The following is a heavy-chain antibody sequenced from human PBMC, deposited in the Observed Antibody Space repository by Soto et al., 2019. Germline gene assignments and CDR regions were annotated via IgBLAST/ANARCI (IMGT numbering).Heavy chain of an antibody. V-gene: IGHV3-23*01. J-gene: IGHJ4*02. Sequence: EVQLLESGGGLVQPGGSLRLSCSASGLTFSSYAMSWVRQAPGKGLEWVSGIGGSGGSTYYADSVKGRFTISRDNSKNSLYLQINSLRAEDTALYYCAKGAMETTTVNYFDYWGQGTLVTVSS. CDR2: IGGSGGST. CDR1: GLTFSSYA. CDR3: AKGAMETTTVNYFDY. D-gene: IGHD5-18*01.